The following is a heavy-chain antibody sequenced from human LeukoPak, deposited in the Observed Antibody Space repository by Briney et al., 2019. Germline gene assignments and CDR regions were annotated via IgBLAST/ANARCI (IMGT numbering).Heavy chain of an antibody. J-gene: IGHJ1*01. CDR3: AKGDFWNGLGEYFLY. CDR1: GFTFSSYA. V-gene: IGHV3-33*08. D-gene: IGHD3-3*01. Sequence: GGSLRLSCAASGFTFSSYAMSWVRQAPGKGLEWVGVISYGGSNQYYADSVKGRFTISRDNSKNTLYLQMNSLRAEDTAVYYCAKGDFWNGLGEYFLYWGQGTLVTVSS. CDR2: ISYGGSNQ.